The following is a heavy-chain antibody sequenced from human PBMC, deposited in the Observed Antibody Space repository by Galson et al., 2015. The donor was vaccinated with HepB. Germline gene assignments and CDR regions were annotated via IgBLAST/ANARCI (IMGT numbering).Heavy chain of an antibody. Sequence: SLRLSCAASGFTFSSYSMNWVRQAPGKGLEWVSSISSSSSYIHYADSVKGRFTISRDNAKNSLYLQMNSLRAEDTAVYYCARDVQGRIAVAGTFAFDIWGQGTMVTVSS. CDR2: ISSSSSYI. CDR3: ARDVQGRIAVAGTFAFDI. V-gene: IGHV3-21*01. CDR1: GFTFSSYS. D-gene: IGHD6-19*01. J-gene: IGHJ3*02.